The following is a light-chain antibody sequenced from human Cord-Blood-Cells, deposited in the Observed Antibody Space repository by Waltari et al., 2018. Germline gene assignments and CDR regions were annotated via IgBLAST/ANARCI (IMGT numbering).Light chain of an antibody. Sequence: EISMTPSPATPSVSPGDRATLSRRASQSVSSNLAWYQEKTGQAPRLLIYGASTRATGIPARFSGSGSGTEFTLTISSLQSEDFAVYYCQQYNNWPETFGQGTKVEIK. CDR2: GAS. J-gene: IGKJ1*01. V-gene: IGKV3-15*01. CDR3: QQYNNWPET. CDR1: QSVSSN.